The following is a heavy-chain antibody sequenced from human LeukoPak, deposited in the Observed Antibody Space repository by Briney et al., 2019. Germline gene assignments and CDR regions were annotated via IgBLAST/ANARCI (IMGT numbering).Heavy chain of an antibody. J-gene: IGHJ4*02. CDR3: ARSVGTQYFDS. CDR1: GYTFTRYA. V-gene: IGHV1-3*03. Sequence: ASVKVSCKASGYTFTRYAIHWVRQAPGQRLEWMGWINVGNGNTQYSQDFQGRVTITRDTSASTAYMELSSLRSDDMAVYYCARSVGTQYFDSWGQGTLVTVSS. CDR2: INVGNGNT. D-gene: IGHD1-14*01.